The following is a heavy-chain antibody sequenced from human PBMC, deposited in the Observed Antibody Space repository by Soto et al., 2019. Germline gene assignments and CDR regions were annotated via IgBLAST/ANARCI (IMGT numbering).Heavy chain of an antibody. J-gene: IGHJ4*02. CDR1: GFTFSSYA. CDR3: AKDRVRIATRAIDY. V-gene: IGHV3-23*01. D-gene: IGHD6-6*01. Sequence: EVQLLESGGGLVQPGGSLRLSCAASGFTFSSYAMSWVRQAPGKGLEWVSGISGSGVTTYYAASVKGLFTISIDNSKSTLYLQTNSLRAEDTAVYYCAKDRVRIATRAIDYWGQGTLVTVSS. CDR2: ISGSGVTT.